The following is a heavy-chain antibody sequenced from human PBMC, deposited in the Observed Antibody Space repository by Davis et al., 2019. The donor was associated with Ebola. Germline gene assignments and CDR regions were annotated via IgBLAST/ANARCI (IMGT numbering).Heavy chain of an antibody. CDR3: AKDLVVRGVIITGDYFDY. D-gene: IGHD3-10*01. CDR1: GFTFSSYW. J-gene: IGHJ4*02. V-gene: IGHV3-23*01. CDR2: ISGSGGST. Sequence: GESLKISCAASGFTFSSYWMSWVRQAPGKGLEWVSAISGSGGSTYYADSVKGRFTISRDNSKNTLYLQMNSLRAEDTAVYYCAKDLVVRGVIITGDYFDYWGQGTLVTVSS.